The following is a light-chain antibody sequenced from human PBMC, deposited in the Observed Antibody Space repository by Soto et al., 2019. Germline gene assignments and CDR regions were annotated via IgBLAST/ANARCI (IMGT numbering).Light chain of an antibody. CDR2: GAS. V-gene: IGKV3D-20*02. CDR1: QSVSSSY. Sequence: EIVLTQSPGTLSLSPGERATLSCRASQSVSSSYLAWYQQKPGQAPRLLIYGASSRATDIPARFSGSGSGTDFTLTISSLEPEDLAVYYCQQRSNWPQTFGQGTKVVIK. J-gene: IGKJ1*01. CDR3: QQRSNWPQT.